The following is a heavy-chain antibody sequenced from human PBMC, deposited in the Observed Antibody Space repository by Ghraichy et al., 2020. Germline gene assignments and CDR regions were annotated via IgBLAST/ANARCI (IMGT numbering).Heavy chain of an antibody. Sequence: GGSLRLSCDPKGSRLNTSDFTWVRKPPGKGLEWVSTISAGGTTTYYADSVKGRFTISRDNSQNTLYLQMNSLRVEDTAVYYCAKAWGNFSGGTWPSYNWFDPWGHGSLVTVSS. CDR3: AKAWGNFSGGTWPSYNWFDP. D-gene: IGHD2-15*01. CDR1: GSRLNTSD. V-gene: IGHV3-23*01. CDR2: ISAGGTTT. J-gene: IGHJ5*02.